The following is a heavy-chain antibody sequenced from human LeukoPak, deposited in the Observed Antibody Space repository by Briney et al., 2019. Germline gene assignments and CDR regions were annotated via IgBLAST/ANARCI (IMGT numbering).Heavy chain of an antibody. CDR1: GGSFSGYY. D-gene: IGHD2-15*01. CDR3: ARGHPVVAATHWDY. V-gene: IGHV4-34*01. Sequence: KPSETLSLTCAVYGGSFSGYYWSWIRQPPAKGLEWIGEINHSGSTNYNPSLKSRVTISVDTSKNQFSLKLSSVTAADTAVYYCARGHPVVAATHWDYWGQGTLVTVSS. J-gene: IGHJ4*02. CDR2: INHSGST.